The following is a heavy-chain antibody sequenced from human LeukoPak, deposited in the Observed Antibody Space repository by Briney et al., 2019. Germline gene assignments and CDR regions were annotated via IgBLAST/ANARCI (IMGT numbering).Heavy chain of an antibody. D-gene: IGHD5-12*01. CDR2: IKKDGSET. J-gene: IGHJ4*02. Sequence: GGSLRLSCAASGFTFSSSWMSWVRQAPGKGLEWVANIKKDGSETYYVDSVKGRFTISRDNAKNSLYLQMNSLRAEDTAMYYCARGRYSGTTYYFDYWGQGTLVTVSS. V-gene: IGHV3-7*03. CDR1: GFTFSSSW. CDR3: ARGRYSGTTYYFDY.